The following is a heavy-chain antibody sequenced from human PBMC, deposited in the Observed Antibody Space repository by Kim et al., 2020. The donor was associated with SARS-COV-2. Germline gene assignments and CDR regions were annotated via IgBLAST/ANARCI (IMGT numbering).Heavy chain of an antibody. CDR1: GGSFSGYY. D-gene: IGHD3-10*01. J-gene: IGHJ5*02. Sequence: SETLSLTCAVYGGSFSGYYWSWIRQPPGKGLEWIGEINHSGSTNYNPSLKSRVTISVDTSKNQFSLKLSSVTAADTAVYYCARGATMVRGVIYWFDPWGQGTLVTVSS. CDR3: ARGATMVRGVIYWFDP. V-gene: IGHV4-34*01. CDR2: INHSGST.